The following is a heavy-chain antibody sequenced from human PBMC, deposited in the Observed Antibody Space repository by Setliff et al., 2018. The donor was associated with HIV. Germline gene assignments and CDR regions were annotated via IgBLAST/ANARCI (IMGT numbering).Heavy chain of an antibody. CDR2: IYSGGST. D-gene: IGHD5-18*01. Sequence: PGGSLRLSCAASRFDFNNYWLCWVRQAPGKGLEWVSVIYSGGSTYYADSVKGRFTISRDNSKNTLYLQMNSLRAEDTAVYYCARDQWGYSYGYYYYYYMDVWGKGTTVTVSS. CDR3: ARDQWGYSYGYYYYYYMDV. V-gene: IGHV3-53*05. CDR1: RFDFNNYW. J-gene: IGHJ6*03.